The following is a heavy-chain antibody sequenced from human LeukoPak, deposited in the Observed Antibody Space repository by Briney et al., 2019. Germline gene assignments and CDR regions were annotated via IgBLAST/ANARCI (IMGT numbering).Heavy chain of an antibody. J-gene: IGHJ4*02. Sequence: GASVKVSCKASGYNLNTYHMHWVRQAPGQGLEWMGIITSTGTTTICAQEFQGRVTMTRDTSTSTVYMDLSSLRSDDTAVYYCATEYVRTHYFDWWGQGTLVTVSS. CDR3: ATEYVRTHYFDW. CDR1: GYNLNTYH. CDR2: ITSTGTTT. V-gene: IGHV1-46*02. D-gene: IGHD3-16*01.